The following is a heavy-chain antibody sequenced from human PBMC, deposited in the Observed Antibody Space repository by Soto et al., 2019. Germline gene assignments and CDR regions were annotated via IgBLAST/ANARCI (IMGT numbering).Heavy chain of an antibody. V-gene: IGHV3-30*18. CDR2: ISYDGSNK. Sequence: QVQLVESGGGVVQPGRSLRLSCAASGFTFSSYGMHWVRQAPGKGLEWVAVISYDGSNKYYADSVKGRFTISRDNSKNTLYLQMNSLRAEDTAVYYCAKDGALDYGDYGGYYYYYYYMDVWGKGTTVTVSS. D-gene: IGHD4-17*01. CDR1: GFTFSSYG. CDR3: AKDGALDYGDYGGYYYYYYYMDV. J-gene: IGHJ6*03.